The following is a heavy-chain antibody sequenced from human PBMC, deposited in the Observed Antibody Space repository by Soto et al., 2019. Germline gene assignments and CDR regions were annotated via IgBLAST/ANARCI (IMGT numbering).Heavy chain of an antibody. Sequence: PSETLSLTCAVSGGSISSGGYSWSWIRQPPGKGLEWIGNIYYGGSTYYNPSLKSRVTISVDTSKNQFSLKLNSVTAADTAVYYCARSTIAPRLFMYPFDYWGQGTLVTVSS. CDR1: GGSISSGGYS. V-gene: IGHV4-30-2*03. CDR2: IYYGGST. CDR3: ARSTIAPRLFMYPFDY. D-gene: IGHD6-6*01. J-gene: IGHJ4*02.